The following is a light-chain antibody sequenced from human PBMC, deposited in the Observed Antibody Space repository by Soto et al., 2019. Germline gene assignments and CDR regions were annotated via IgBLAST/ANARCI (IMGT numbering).Light chain of an antibody. J-gene: IGKJ1*01. CDR3: QQYNNWPWT. CDR2: GAS. CDR1: QSVSSN. Sequence: EIVMTQSPATLSLSPGERATLSCRASQSVSSNLAWYQQKPGQAPRLLIYGASTRATGIPARFSGSGSGTEFTLTISSLQSEDCAVDYCQQYNNWPWTFGQGTKVEIK. V-gene: IGKV3-15*01.